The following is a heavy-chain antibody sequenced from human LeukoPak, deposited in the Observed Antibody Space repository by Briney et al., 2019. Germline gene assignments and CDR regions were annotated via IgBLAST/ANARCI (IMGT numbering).Heavy chain of an antibody. CDR2: ISGSGGST. CDR3: AKDRRIAVAGVLSDY. D-gene: IGHD6-19*01. J-gene: IGHJ4*02. CDR1: GFTFSSYS. Sequence: PGGSLRLSCAASGFTFSSYSMNWVRQAPGKGLEWVSAISGSGGSTYYADSVKGRFTISRDNSKNTLYLQMNSLRAEDTAVYYCAKDRRIAVAGVLSDYWGQGTLVTVSS. V-gene: IGHV3-23*01.